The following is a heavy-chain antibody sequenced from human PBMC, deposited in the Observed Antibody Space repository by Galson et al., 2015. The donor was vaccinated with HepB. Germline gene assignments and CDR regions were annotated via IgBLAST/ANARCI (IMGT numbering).Heavy chain of an antibody. D-gene: IGHD2-2*02. CDR1: GGTFSSYA. J-gene: IGHJ4*02. CDR3: ARVRMYCSSTSCYTLDY. CDR2: IIPILGIA. V-gene: IGHV1-69*04. Sequence: SVKVSCKASGGTFSSYAISWVRQAPGQGLEWMGRIIPILGIANYAQKFQGRVTITADKSTSTAYMELSSLRSEDTAVYYCARVRMYCSSTSCYTLDYWGQGTLVTVSS.